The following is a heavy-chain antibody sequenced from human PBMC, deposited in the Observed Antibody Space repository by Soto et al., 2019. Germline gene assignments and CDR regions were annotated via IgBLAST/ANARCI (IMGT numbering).Heavy chain of an antibody. D-gene: IGHD3-10*01. CDR3: ARDDYDGSGSIDY. Sequence: GGSLRLSCAPSGFTFSNYGMHCVRQAPGKGLEWVAVIWYDGSNKYYADTVKGRFTIARDNSKNTLYLQMNSLRAEDTAVYYCARDDYDGSGSIDYWGQGTLVTVAS. J-gene: IGHJ4*02. V-gene: IGHV3-33*01. CDR1: GFTFSNYG. CDR2: IWYDGSNK.